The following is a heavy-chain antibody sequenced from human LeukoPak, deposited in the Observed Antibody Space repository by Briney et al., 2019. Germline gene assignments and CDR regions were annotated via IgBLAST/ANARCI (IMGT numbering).Heavy chain of an antibody. Sequence: QSGGSLRLSCAASGFTFSSYAMSWVRQAPGKGLEWVSAISGSGGSTYYAGSVKGRFTISRDNSKNTLYLQMNSLRAEDTAVYYCAKLYSSSWYYFDYWGQGTLVTVSS. CDR2: ISGSGGST. J-gene: IGHJ4*02. V-gene: IGHV3-23*01. CDR3: AKLYSSSWYYFDY. D-gene: IGHD6-13*01. CDR1: GFTFSSYA.